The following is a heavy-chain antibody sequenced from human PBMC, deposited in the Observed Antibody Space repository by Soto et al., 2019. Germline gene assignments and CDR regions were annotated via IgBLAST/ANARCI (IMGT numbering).Heavy chain of an antibody. V-gene: IGHV3-9*01. CDR1: GFTFDDYA. CDR2: ISWNSGSI. Sequence: EVQLVESGGGLVQPGRSLRLSCAASGFTFDDYAMHWVRQAPGKGLEWVSGISWNSGSIGYADSVKGRFTISRDNAKNSLYLQMNSLRAEDTAFYYCAKDTAARPGFFDYWGQGTLVTVSS. D-gene: IGHD6-6*01. CDR3: AKDTAARPGFFDY. J-gene: IGHJ4*02.